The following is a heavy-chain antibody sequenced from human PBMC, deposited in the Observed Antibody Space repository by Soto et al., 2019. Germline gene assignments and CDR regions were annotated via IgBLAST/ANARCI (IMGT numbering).Heavy chain of an antibody. V-gene: IGHV5-51*01. Sequence: GESLKISCKGSGYSFTSYWIGWVRQMPGKGLEWMGIIYPGDSDTRYSPSFQGQVTISADKSISTACLQWSSLKASDTAMYYCARRPYDILTGYYWDNWFDPWGQGTLVTVSS. CDR2: IYPGDSDT. CDR1: GYSFTSYW. J-gene: IGHJ5*02. D-gene: IGHD3-9*01. CDR3: ARRPYDILTGYYWDNWFDP.